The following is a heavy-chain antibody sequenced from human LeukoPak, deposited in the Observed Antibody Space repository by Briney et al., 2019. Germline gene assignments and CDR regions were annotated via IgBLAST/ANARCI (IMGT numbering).Heavy chain of an antibody. V-gene: IGHV4-61*02. D-gene: IGHD3-22*01. Sequence: PSETLSLTCTVSGDSLSSGSYSWTWIPQTAGQGLEWNGRIYYSGNTNYNPSLRSRVTISVDTSKNQFSLNIYSLTAADTAVYFCARGVVTQRYYMDVWGKGTTCTVSS. CDR2: IYYSGNT. CDR1: GDSLSSGSYS. CDR3: ARGVVTQRYYMDV. J-gene: IGHJ6*03.